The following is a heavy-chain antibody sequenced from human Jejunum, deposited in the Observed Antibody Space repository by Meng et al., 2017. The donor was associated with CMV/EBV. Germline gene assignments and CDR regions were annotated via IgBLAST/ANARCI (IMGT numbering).Heavy chain of an antibody. Sequence: QGQLVGSGGGVVAAWGSLTPSCEASGFTLRTYGMYWVRQAPGKGLEWVAFLRYDGSNKYYTESVRGRFTISRDNSKNTLYLQMNNLRVEDTAVYFCARRVEWSDCWGQGTLVTVSS. V-gene: IGHV3-30*02. CDR3: ARRVEWSDC. CDR1: GFTLRTYG. D-gene: IGHD3-3*01. CDR2: LRYDGSNK. J-gene: IGHJ4*02.